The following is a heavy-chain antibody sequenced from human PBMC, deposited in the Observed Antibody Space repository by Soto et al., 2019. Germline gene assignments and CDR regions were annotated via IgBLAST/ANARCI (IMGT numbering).Heavy chain of an antibody. J-gene: IGHJ4*02. CDR3: ATLPRTIERTPAAIWSFDS. V-gene: IGHV1-46*01. D-gene: IGHD2-2*01. Sequence: ASVKVSCKAFGYTFTTYYIHWVRQAPGQGLEWMGIINPSGGSTSYAQKFQGRVTMTRDTSTSTVYMELSSLTSEDTAMYYCATLPRTIERTPAAIWSFDSWGQGTLVTVSS. CDR1: GYTFTTYY. CDR2: INPSGGST.